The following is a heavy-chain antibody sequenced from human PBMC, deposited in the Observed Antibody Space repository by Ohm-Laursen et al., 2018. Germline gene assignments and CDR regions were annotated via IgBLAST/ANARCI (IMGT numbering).Heavy chain of an antibody. D-gene: IGHD7-27*01. CDR1: GGSISSTSYY. Sequence: SDTLSLTCTVSGGSISSTSYYWGWIRQPPGKGLEWIGSIYYTGSTYFNPSLQSRVTISVDTSKNQFSLNLSSVTAADTAVYYCARKKNWGMLDYWGQGTLVTVSS. V-gene: IGHV4-39*01. CDR3: ARKKNWGMLDY. J-gene: IGHJ4*02. CDR2: IYYTGST.